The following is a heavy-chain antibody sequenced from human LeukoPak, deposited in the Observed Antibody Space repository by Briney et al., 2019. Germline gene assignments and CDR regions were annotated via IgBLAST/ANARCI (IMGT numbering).Heavy chain of an antibody. V-gene: IGHV1-2*02. CDR2: INPNSGGT. D-gene: IGHD6-13*01. J-gene: IGHJ6*03. CDR3: ARDSSSWYGYYYYYMDV. CDR1: GYTFTGYY. Sequence: ASVKVSCKASGYTFTGYYMHWVRQAPGQGLEWMGWINPNSGGTNYAQKFHGRVTMTRDTSISTAYMELSRLRSDDTAVYYCARDSSSWYGYYYYYMDVWGKGTTVTVSS.